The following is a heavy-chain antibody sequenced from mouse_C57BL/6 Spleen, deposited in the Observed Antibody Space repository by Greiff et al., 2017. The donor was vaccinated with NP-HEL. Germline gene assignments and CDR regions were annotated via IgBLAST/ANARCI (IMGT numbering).Heavy chain of an antibody. CDR2: IYPRSGNT. CDR1: GYTFTSYG. Sequence: VQLQQSGAELARPGASVKLSCKASGYTFTSYGISWVKQRTGQGLEWIGEIYPRSGNTYYNEKFKGKATLTADKSSSTAYMELRSLTSEDAAVYFCARYYGNPGLAYWGQGTLVTVAA. CDR3: ARYYGNPGLAY. J-gene: IGHJ3*01. V-gene: IGHV1-81*01. D-gene: IGHD2-1*01.